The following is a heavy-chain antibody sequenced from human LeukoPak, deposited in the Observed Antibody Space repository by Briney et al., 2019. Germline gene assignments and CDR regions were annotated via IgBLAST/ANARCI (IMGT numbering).Heavy chain of an antibody. J-gene: IGHJ4*02. CDR1: GFSFRTYP. D-gene: IGHD3-3*01. CDR3: ARAGDFWSGYYTIDY. Sequence: GGSLRLSCAASGFSFRTYPMHWVRQAPGKGLEWVANIKQDGSEKYYVDSVKGRFTISRDNAKNSLYLQMNSLRAEDTAVYYCARAGDFWSGYYTIDYWGQGTLVTVSS. CDR2: IKQDGSEK. V-gene: IGHV3-7*01.